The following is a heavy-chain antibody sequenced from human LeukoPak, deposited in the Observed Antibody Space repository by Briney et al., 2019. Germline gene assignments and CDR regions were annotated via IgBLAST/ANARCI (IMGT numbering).Heavy chain of an antibody. V-gene: IGHV3-9*01. Sequence: GGSLRLSCAASGFTFDDYAMHWVRQAPGKGLEWVSGISWNSGSIGYADSVKGRFTISRDNAKNSLYLQMNSLRAEDTALYYCAREPRGYAFDIWGQGTMVTVSS. J-gene: IGHJ3*02. CDR1: GFTFDDYA. CDR2: ISWNSGSI. CDR3: AREPRGYAFDI.